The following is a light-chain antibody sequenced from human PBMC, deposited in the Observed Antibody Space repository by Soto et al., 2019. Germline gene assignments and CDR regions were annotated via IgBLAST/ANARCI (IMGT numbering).Light chain of an antibody. CDR1: SSDVGASDF. CDR2: EIS. J-gene: IGLJ2*01. CDR3: SSYTTSNTLV. V-gene: IGLV2-14*01. Sequence: QSALTQPASVSESPGQSITISCTGTSSDVGASDFVSWYQQHPGKAPELIIYEISNRPAGFSSRFSGSKSGNTASLTISGLQAEDESDYYFSSYTTSNTLVFGGGTKLTVL.